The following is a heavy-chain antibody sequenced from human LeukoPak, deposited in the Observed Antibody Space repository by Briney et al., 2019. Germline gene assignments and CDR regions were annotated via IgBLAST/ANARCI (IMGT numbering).Heavy chain of an antibody. Sequence: PSETLSLTCTVSGVSISPYFWSWIRQPPGKGLEWIGYISYTGNTNYKPSLKSRVTISVDTSKNQFSLQLTSVTAADTAVYYCARDDYRGVTNFDPWGQGTLVTVSS. D-gene: IGHD3-10*01. J-gene: IGHJ5*02. CDR3: ARDDYRGVTNFDP. CDR1: GVSISPYF. CDR2: ISYTGNT. V-gene: IGHV4-59*01.